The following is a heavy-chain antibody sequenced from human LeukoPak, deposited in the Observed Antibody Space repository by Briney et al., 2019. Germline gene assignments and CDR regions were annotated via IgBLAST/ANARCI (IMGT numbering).Heavy chain of an antibody. J-gene: IGHJ3*02. D-gene: IGHD1-26*01. CDR2: INHSGST. Sequence: PSETLSLTCAVYGGSFSGYYWSWIRQPPGKGLEWIGEINHSGSTNYNPSLKSRVTISVDTSKNQFSLKLSSVTAADTAVYYCARDILVGATNGAFDIWGQGTMVTVSS. CDR1: GGSFSGYY. V-gene: IGHV4-34*01. CDR3: ARDILVGATNGAFDI.